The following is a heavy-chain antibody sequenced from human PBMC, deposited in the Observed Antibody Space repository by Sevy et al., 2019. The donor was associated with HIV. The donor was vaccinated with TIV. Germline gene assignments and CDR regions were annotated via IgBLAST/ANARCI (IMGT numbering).Heavy chain of an antibody. J-gene: IGHJ4*02. CDR3: ARDKNSAMVTPFDF. CDR1: GFTVSNYW. V-gene: IGHV3-7*03. CDR2: IKEDGEET. Sequence: GGSLRLSCVASGFTVSNYWMNWVRQAPGMGLEWVAKIKEDGEETYYVDSVKGRFTISRDNAKNSLYLQMTSLRAEDTAVYYCARDKNSAMVTPFDFWGQGTLVTVSS. D-gene: IGHD5-18*01.